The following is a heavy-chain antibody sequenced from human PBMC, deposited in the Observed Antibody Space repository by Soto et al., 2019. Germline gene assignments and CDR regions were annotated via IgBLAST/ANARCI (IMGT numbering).Heavy chain of an antibody. Sequence: EVQLLESGGGLVQPGGSLRLSCAASGFTFSSYAMTWVRQAPGKGLEWVSAISGSGGTTYYADSVKGRFTISRDNSKNTLYLQMNRLRAEDTAVYYCAKVVSSGWYGGDYFDYWGQGTLVTVSS. CDR1: GFTFSSYA. V-gene: IGHV3-23*01. CDR2: ISGSGGTT. D-gene: IGHD6-19*01. CDR3: AKVVSSGWYGGDYFDY. J-gene: IGHJ4*02.